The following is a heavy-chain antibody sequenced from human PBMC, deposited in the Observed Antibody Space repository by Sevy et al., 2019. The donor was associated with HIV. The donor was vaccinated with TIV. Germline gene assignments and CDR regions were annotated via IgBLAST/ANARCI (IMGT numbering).Heavy chain of an antibody. CDR1: GFTFVDYY. Sequence: GGSRRLSCVGSGFTFVDYYISWIRQAPGRGLESVAFISSRSSFTNYTDAVRGRFTISRDNARNEVFLQMNSLRAEDTGVYYCARGAYDVWGQGTTVTVSS. V-gene: IGHV3-11*06. CDR3: ARGAYDV. CDR2: ISSRSSFT. J-gene: IGHJ3*01.